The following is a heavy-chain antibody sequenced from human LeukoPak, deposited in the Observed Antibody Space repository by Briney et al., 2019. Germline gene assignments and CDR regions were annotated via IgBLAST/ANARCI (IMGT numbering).Heavy chain of an antibody. J-gene: IGHJ4*02. CDR3: ANFPSSLHY. CDR2: ISGSGDNT. V-gene: IGHV3-23*01. CDR1: GFTFSSYA. D-gene: IGHD6-6*01. Sequence: PGGSLRLSCAASGFTFSSYAMSWVRQAPGKGLEWVSGISGSGDNTYYADSVKGRFTISRDNSKNTLYVQVNSLGTEDTAAYYCANFPSSLHYWGQGTLVTVSS.